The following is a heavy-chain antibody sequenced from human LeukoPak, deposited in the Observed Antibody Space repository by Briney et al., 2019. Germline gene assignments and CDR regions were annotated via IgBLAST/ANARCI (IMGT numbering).Heavy chain of an antibody. V-gene: IGHV3-7*01. Sequence: GGSLRLSCAASGFSFSIYWMSWIRQTPGKGLEYVANIESNGGDKYYVDSVKGRFTISRDNAKNSLYLQMNSLRAEDTAVYYCASVVRGSSVDYWGQGTLVTVSS. J-gene: IGHJ4*02. CDR2: IESNGGDK. D-gene: IGHD6-6*01. CDR1: GFSFSIYW. CDR3: ASVVRGSSVDY.